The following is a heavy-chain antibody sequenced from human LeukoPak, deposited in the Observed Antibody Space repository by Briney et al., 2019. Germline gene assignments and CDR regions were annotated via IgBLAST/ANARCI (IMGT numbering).Heavy chain of an antibody. Sequence: SETLSLTCTVSGYSISSGYYWGWIRQPPGKGLEWIGSIYHSGSTYYNPSLKSRVTISVDTSKNQFPLKLSSVTAADTAVYYCARAYSGYDYYDSSGLDYWGQGTLVTVSS. CDR1: GYSISSGYY. CDR3: ARAYSGYDYYDSSGLDY. CDR2: IYHSGST. J-gene: IGHJ4*02. D-gene: IGHD3-22*01. V-gene: IGHV4-38-2*02.